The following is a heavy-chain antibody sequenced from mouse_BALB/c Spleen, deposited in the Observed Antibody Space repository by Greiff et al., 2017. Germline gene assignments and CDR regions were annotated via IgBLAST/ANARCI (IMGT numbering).Heavy chain of an antibody. V-gene: IGHV1S81*02. D-gene: IGHD2-10*02. CDR3: AKRRYGNYDWYFDV. CDR1: GYTFTSYW. J-gene: IGHJ1*01. Sequence: VQLQQPGAELVKPGASVKLSCKASGYTFTSYWMHWVKQRPGQGLEWIGEINPSNGRTNYNEKFKSKATLTVDKSSSTAYMQLSSLTSEDSAVYYCAKRRYGNYDWYFDVWGAGTTVTVSS. CDR2: INPSNGRT.